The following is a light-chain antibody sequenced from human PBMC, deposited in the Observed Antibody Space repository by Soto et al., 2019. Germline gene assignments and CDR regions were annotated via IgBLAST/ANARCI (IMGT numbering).Light chain of an antibody. Sequence: DIQMTQSPSTLSASVGARVTITCRARQSISSWLAWYQQNPGKAPKLLIYKASSLESGVPSRFSGSGSGTEFTLTISSLQHDDLATYYCQQYHSYSRTLGQGTKLEIK. CDR1: QSISSW. V-gene: IGKV1-5*03. J-gene: IGKJ2*01. CDR2: KAS. CDR3: QQYHSYSRT.